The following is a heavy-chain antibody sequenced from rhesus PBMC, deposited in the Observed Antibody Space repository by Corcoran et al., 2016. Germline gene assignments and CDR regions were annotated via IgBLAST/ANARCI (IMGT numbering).Heavy chain of an antibody. D-gene: IGHD2-15*01. CDR1: GYSISSGYD. V-gene: IGHV4-76*01. CDR2: IYGSSGST. Sequence: QVQLQESGPGAVKPSETLSLTCAVSGYSISSGYDWSWIRQPPGKGPVWIGYIYGSSGSTNCKPTLKNRVTISRDTSKNQFSLKLSSVTAADTAVYYCARHCSSTYCSDAFDFWGQGLRVTVSS. CDR3: ARHCSSTYCSDAFDF. J-gene: IGHJ3*01.